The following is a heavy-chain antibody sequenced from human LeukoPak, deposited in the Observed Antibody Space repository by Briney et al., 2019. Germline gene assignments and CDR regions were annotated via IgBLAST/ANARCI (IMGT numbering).Heavy chain of an antibody. D-gene: IGHD3-10*01. CDR2: ISAYNGNT. CDR3: ARDTYYYDSGSYDGIYY. V-gene: IGHV1-18*01. Sequence: ASVKVSCKASGYTFTSYGISWVRQAPGQGLEWMGWISAYNGNTNYAQKLQGRVTMTTDTSTSTAYMELRSLRSDDTAVYYCARDTYYYDSGSYDGIYYWGQGTLVTVSS. J-gene: IGHJ4*02. CDR1: GYTFTSYG.